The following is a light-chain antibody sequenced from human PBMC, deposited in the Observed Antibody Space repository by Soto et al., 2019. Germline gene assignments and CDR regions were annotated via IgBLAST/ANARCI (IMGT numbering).Light chain of an antibody. CDR1: HDIRNY. CDR3: QQYDNLLLT. CDR2: DVS. V-gene: IGKV1-33*01. Sequence: DIQMTQSPSSLSASLGDSVTITCQASHDIRNYLNWYQHKPGKAPKLLIYDVSNLEAGVPSRFSGSGSGTDFVFTISNLQPEDIATYYCQQYDNLLLTFGGGTKVEIK. J-gene: IGKJ4*01.